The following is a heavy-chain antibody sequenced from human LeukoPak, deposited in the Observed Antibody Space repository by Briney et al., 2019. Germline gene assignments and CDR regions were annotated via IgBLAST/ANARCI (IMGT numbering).Heavy chain of an antibody. CDR2: IGAYNGNT. D-gene: IGHD3-22*01. CDR3: ARDFYDSSGPLTVNRGDY. V-gene: IGHV1-18*01. CDR1: GYTFTSYD. J-gene: IGHJ4*02. Sequence: ASVKVSCKASGYTFTSYDINWVRQSTGQGLEWMGWIGAYNGNTNYAQKLQGRVTMTTDTSTSTAYMELRSLRSDDTAVYYCARDFYDSSGPLTVNRGDYWGQGTLVTVSS.